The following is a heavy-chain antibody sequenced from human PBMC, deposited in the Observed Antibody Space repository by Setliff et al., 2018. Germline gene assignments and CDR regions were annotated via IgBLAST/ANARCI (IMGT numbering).Heavy chain of an antibody. D-gene: IGHD2-15*01. V-gene: IGHV1-3*01. CDR1: GYTSTTNA. CDR2: ITAGIVDT. CDR3: AASVGGAPYYYGLDV. J-gene: IGHJ6*02. Sequence: ASVKVSCKASGYTSTTNALHWVRQAPGQSLEWMGWITAGIVDTKYSQKFQGRITITRDTSASTLYMELSSLTSEDTALYSCAASVGGAPYYYGLDVWGQGTTVTVS.